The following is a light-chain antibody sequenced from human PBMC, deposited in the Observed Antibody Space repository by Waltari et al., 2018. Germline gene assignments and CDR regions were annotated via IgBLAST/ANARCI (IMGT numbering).Light chain of an antibody. Sequence: QSALTQPASVSGSPGQSITIPCPGTSRDIGTYDFVSWYQQHTGKAPQLIIFDVIRRPSGVSYRFSGSKSGNTASLTISGLQTEDEADYYCASYTSSNTLLFGGGTTLTVL. CDR2: DVI. CDR1: SRDIGTYDF. CDR3: ASYTSSNTLL. V-gene: IGLV2-14*01. J-gene: IGLJ2*01.